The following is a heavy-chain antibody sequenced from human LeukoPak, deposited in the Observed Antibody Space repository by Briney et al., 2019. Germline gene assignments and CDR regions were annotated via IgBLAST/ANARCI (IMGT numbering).Heavy chain of an antibody. Sequence: GGSLRLSCAASGFTFSSYEMNWVRQAPGKGLEWVSYISSSGSTMYYADSVKGRFTISRDNAENSLYLQMNSLRAEDTAVYYCAGDSTVRLGYWVQGTLVSVSS. J-gene: IGHJ4*02. CDR1: GFTFSSYE. V-gene: IGHV3-48*03. CDR2: ISSSGSTM. D-gene: IGHD2/OR15-2a*01. CDR3: AGDSTVRLGY.